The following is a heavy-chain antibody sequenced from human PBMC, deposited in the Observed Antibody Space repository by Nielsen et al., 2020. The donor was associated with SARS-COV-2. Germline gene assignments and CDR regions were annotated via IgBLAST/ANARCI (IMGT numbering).Heavy chain of an antibody. D-gene: IGHD1-26*01. V-gene: IGHV1-69*02. CDR1: GGTFSSYT. CDR2: IIPILGIA. CDR3: ARGPGGSYFYYYYGMDV. J-gene: IGHJ6*02. Sequence: SVKVSCKASGGTFSSYTISWVRQAPGQGLEWMGRIIPILGIANYAQKFQGRVTMTRNTSISTAYMELSSLRSEDTAVYYCARGPGGSYFYYYYGMDVWGQGTTVTVSS.